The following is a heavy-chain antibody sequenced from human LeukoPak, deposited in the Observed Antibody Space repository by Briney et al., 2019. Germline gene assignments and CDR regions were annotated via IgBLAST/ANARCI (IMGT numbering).Heavy chain of an antibody. Sequence: GGSLRLSCTTSGFTFRDHAMSWFRQAPGKGLEWVGLIKRKAHGGTTESAASVKGRFTISRDDAQSIAYLQMNSLKTEDTAVYYCSRDYSIVKTTIFLDYWGQGTLVTVSS. V-gene: IGHV3-49*03. J-gene: IGHJ4*02. CDR1: GFTFRDHA. CDR3: SRDYSIVKTTIFLDY. D-gene: IGHD1-26*01. CDR2: IKRKAHGGTT.